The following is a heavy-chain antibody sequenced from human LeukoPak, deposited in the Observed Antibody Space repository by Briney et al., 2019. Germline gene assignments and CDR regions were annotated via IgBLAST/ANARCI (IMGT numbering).Heavy chain of an antibody. Sequence: GESLKISCKGSGYSFTSYWIGWVRQMPGKGLEWMGIIYPGDSDTRYSPSFQGQVTISADKSISTAYLQWSSLKASDTAMYYCARRVGYSYGYGRYYYYGMDVWGQGTTVTVSS. V-gene: IGHV5-51*01. CDR1: GYSFTSYW. CDR2: IYPGDSDT. D-gene: IGHD5-18*01. J-gene: IGHJ6*02. CDR3: ARRVGYSYGYGRYYYYGMDV.